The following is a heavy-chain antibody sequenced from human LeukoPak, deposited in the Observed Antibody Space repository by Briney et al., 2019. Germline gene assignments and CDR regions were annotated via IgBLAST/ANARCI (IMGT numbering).Heavy chain of an antibody. CDR3: AREPEGLITESH. CDR1: GGTFNNYI. CDR2: IILILDIA. D-gene: IGHD3-10*01. J-gene: IGHJ4*02. V-gene: IGHV1-69*04. Sequence: GASVKVSCKTSGGTFNNYIISWVRQAPGQGLEWVGTIILILDIANYAQKFQGRVAITADTSTSTAYMELSDLGSEDTAVYFCAREPEGLITESHWGQGTLVTVSS.